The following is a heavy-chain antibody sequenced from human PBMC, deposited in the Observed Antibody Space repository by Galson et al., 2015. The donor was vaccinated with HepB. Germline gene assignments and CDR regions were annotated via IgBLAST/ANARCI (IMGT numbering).Heavy chain of an antibody. Sequence: SLRLSCAASGFTFSSYAMSWVRQAPGKGLEWVSAISGSGGSTYYADSVKGRFTISRDNSKNTLYLQMNSLRAEDTAVYYCAKERQRFLELCGGDCYFDYWGQGTLVTVSS. J-gene: IGHJ4*02. CDR2: ISGSGGST. CDR3: AKERQRFLELCGGDCYFDY. V-gene: IGHV3-23*01. D-gene: IGHD2-21*02. CDR1: GFTFSSYA.